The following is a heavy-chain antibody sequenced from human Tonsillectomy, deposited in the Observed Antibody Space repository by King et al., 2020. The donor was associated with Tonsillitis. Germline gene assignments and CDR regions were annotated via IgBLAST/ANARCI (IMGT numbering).Heavy chain of an antibody. CDR2: INWNGGRT. D-gene: IGHD3-22*01. CDR1: GFTFGDYC. CDR3: AREDYYDSSGYN. J-gene: IGHJ4*02. V-gene: IGHV3-20*04. Sequence: VQLVESGGGVVRPGGSLRLSCAASGFTFGDYCMSWVRQAPGKGLEWVSGINWNGGRTGYADSVKGRFTISRDNAKNSLYLQMNSLRAEDTALYYCAREDYYDSSGYNWGQGTLVTVSS.